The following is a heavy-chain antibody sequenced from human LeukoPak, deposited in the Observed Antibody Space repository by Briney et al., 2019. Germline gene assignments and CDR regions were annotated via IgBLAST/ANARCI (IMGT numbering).Heavy chain of an antibody. CDR3: ARLDWSNWCFDL. Sequence: PSETLSLTCAVSGGSISSGSYYWGWIRQPPGKGLEWIGSIYYTGSTYYDPSLKSRVTISVDTSKNQFSLNLSSVTAADTAVYYCARLDWSNWCFDLWGRGTLVIVSS. CDR2: IYYTGST. D-gene: IGHD3/OR15-3a*01. CDR1: GGSISSGSYY. J-gene: IGHJ2*01. V-gene: IGHV4-39*01.